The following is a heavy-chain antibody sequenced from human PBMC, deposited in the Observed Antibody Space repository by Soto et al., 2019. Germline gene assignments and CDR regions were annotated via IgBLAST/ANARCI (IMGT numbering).Heavy chain of an antibody. J-gene: IGHJ4*02. CDR2: ISAYNGNT. V-gene: IGHV1-18*01. D-gene: IGHD6-19*01. CDR1: GYTFTSYG. Sequence: ASVKVSCKASGYTFTSYGISWVRQAPGQGLEWMGWISAYNGNTNYAQKLQGRVTMTTDTSTSTAYMELRSLRSDDTVVYYCARDRSNIAVAGTDFDYWGQGTLVTVSS. CDR3: ARDRSNIAVAGTDFDY.